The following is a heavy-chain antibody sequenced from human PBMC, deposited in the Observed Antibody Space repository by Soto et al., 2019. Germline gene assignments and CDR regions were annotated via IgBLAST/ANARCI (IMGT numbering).Heavy chain of an antibody. Sequence: ASLKVSCKASGFTFTSYGSSWVSQVPGQGLEWMGWISAYSGNTGYAQKFQGRVTMTRNTSISTAYMELSSLRSEDTAVYYCARDSSGIAVPGTADYWGQGTLVTVSS. V-gene: IGHV1-8*02. J-gene: IGHJ4*02. CDR1: GFTFTSYG. CDR2: ISAYSGNT. D-gene: IGHD6-19*01. CDR3: ARDSSGIAVPGTADY.